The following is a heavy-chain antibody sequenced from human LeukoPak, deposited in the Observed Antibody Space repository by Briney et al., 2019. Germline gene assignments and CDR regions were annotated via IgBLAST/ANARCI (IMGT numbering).Heavy chain of an antibody. D-gene: IGHD6-13*01. CDR1: GFTFSDYY. Sequence: GSLRLSCAASGFTFSDYYMSWIRQAPGKGLEWVSYISSSGSTIYYADSVKGRFTISRDNAKNSLYLQMNSLRAEDTAVYYCARDDSSSWSDDAFDIWGQGTTVTVSS. CDR2: ISSSGSTI. CDR3: ARDDSSSWSDDAFDI. V-gene: IGHV3-11*04. J-gene: IGHJ3*02.